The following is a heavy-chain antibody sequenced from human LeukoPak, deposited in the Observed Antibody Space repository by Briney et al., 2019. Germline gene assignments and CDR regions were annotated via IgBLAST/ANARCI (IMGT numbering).Heavy chain of an antibody. CDR1: GFTVSSNH. D-gene: IGHD1-1*01. CDR3: ARAPAGYN. Sequence: GGSLRLSCAASGFTVSSNHMSWVRQAPGKGLEWVSVIYSGGSTDYADSVKGRFTISTDNLKNTLYLQMNSLRAEDTAVYYCARAPAGYNWGQGTLVTFSS. V-gene: IGHV3-53*01. CDR2: IYSGGST. J-gene: IGHJ4*02.